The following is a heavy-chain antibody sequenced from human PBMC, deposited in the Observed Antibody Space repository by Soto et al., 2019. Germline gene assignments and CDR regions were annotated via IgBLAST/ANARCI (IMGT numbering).Heavy chain of an antibody. CDR2: IIPIFGTA. D-gene: IGHD2-2*01. CDR3: ARGLVRYCSSTSCYPALDYYYYGMGV. Sequence: SVKVSCKASGGTFSSYAISWVRQAPGQGLEWMGGIIPIFGTANYAQKFQGRVTITADESTSTAYMELSSLRSEDTAVYYCARGLVRYCSSTSCYPALDYYYYGMGVWGQGTTVTVSS. J-gene: IGHJ6*02. CDR1: GGTFSSYA. V-gene: IGHV1-69*13.